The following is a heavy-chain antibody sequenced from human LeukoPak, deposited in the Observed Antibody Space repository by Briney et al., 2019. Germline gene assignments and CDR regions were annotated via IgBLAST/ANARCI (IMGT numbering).Heavy chain of an antibody. J-gene: IGHJ4*02. Sequence: GGSLRLSCAASGFTFDDYGMSWVRQVPGKGLEWVSSLNWNGGSTRYADSVKGRFTISRDNAKNSLYLQMNSLRAEDTALYYCAREWAVADDYFDYWGQGTLVTVSS. D-gene: IGHD6-19*01. CDR1: GFTFDDYG. CDR3: AREWAVADDYFDY. CDR2: LNWNGGST. V-gene: IGHV3-20*04.